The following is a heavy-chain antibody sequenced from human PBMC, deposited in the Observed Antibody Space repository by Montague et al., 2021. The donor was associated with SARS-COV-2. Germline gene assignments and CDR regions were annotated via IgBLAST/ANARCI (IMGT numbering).Heavy chain of an antibody. D-gene: IGHD3-22*01. CDR3: ARARITMIVVVNAFDI. Sequence: TLSLTCTVSGGSISSGGYHWSWIRQHPGKGLEWIGYIYYSGSTYYXPSLKSRVTISVDTSKNQFSLKLSSVTAADTAVYYCARARITMIVVVNAFDIWGQGTMVTVSS. J-gene: IGHJ3*02. CDR2: IYYSGST. CDR1: GGSISSGGYH. V-gene: IGHV4-31*03.